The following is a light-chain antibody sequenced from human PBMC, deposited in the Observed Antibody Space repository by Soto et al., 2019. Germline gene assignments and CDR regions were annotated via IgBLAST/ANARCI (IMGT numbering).Light chain of an antibody. V-gene: IGKV1-8*01. J-gene: IGKJ1*01. CDR1: QGISSY. Sequence: AIRMTQSPSSLSASTGDRVTINCRASQGISSYLAWYQQKPGKAPKLLIYAASTLQSGVPSRFSGSGSGTDFTLTISCLQSEDFATYYCQQYYSYPRTFGQGTKVDIK. CDR2: AAS. CDR3: QQYYSYPRT.